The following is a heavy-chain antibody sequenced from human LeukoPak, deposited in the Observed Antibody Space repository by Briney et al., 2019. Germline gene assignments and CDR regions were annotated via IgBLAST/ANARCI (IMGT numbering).Heavy chain of an antibody. CDR3: ASIHSGSYTY. J-gene: IGHJ4*02. Sequence: NPSQTLSLTCTVSGGSISSGSYYWSWIRQPAGKGLEWIGRIYTSGSTNYNPSLKSRVTISVDTSKNQFSLKLSSVTAADTAVYYCASIHSGSYTYWGQGTLVTVSS. CDR1: GGSISSGSYY. V-gene: IGHV4-61*02. D-gene: IGHD3-10*01. CDR2: IYTSGST.